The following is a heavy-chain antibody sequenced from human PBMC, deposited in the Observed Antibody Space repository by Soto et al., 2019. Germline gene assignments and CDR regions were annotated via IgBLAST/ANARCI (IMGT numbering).Heavy chain of an antibody. CDR2: ISSSSSYI. CDR1: GFTFSSYS. CDR3: ARSLYNWNDVTFDY. D-gene: IGHD1-20*01. J-gene: IGHJ4*02. Sequence: GGSLRLSCAASGFTFSSYSMNWVRQAPGKGLEWVSSISSSSSYIYYADSVKGRFTISRDNAKNSLYLQMNSLRAEDTAVYYCARSLYNWNDVTFDYWGQGTLVTVSS. V-gene: IGHV3-21*01.